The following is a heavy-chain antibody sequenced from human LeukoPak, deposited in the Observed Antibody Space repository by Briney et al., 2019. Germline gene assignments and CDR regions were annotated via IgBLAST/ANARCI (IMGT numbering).Heavy chain of an antibody. CDR1: GFTFNNYA. D-gene: IGHD3-10*01. V-gene: IGHV3-23*01. J-gene: IGHJ4*01. CDR2: ISGNGGGI. CDR3: AKAYASGSYNNFDY. Sequence: GGSLRLSCAASGFTFNNYAMSWVRQAPGKGLECVSVISGNGGGIYYAESVKGRFTISRDNSKKTLYLQMSSLKAEDTAVYYCAKAYASGSYNNFDYWGHGTLVTVSS.